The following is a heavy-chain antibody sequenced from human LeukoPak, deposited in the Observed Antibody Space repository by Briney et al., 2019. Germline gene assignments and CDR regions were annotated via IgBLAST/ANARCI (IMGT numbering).Heavy chain of an antibody. D-gene: IGHD3-10*01. V-gene: IGHV4-59*01. J-gene: IGHJ5*02. CDR1: GGSISSYY. CDR3: ARYYFGSGSPNLFDP. CDR2: IYYSGST. Sequence: SETLSLTCTVSGGSISSYYWSWIRQPPGKGLEWIGYIYYSGSTNYNPSLKSRVTISVDTSKNQFSLKLSSVTAADTAVYYCARYYFGSGSPNLFDPWGQGTLVTVSS.